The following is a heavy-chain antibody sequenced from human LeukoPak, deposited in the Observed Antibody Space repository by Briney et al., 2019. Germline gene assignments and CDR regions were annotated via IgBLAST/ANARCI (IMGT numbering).Heavy chain of an antibody. J-gene: IGHJ5*02. CDR2: IIPIFGTA. Sequence: GASVKVSCKASGGTFSSYAISWVRQAPGQGLEWMGGIIPIFGTANYAQKFQGRVTITADESTSTAYMELSSLRSEDTAVYYCARDYRNIAARQLNWFDPWGQGTLVTVSS. V-gene: IGHV1-69*13. CDR1: GGTFSSYA. CDR3: ARDYRNIAARQLNWFDP. D-gene: IGHD6-6*01.